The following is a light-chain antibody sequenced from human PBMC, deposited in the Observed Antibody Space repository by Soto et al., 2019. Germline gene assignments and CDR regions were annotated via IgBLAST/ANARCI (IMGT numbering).Light chain of an antibody. CDR3: QHYNSYSEA. CDR1: QTISSW. V-gene: IGKV1-5*03. CDR2: KAS. Sequence: IQITQSPSTLSGSVGDRVTITCRASQTISSWLAWYQQKPGKAPKLLIYKASTLKSGVPSRFSGSGSGTEFTLTISSLQPDDFATYYCQHYNSYSEAFGQGTKVDIX. J-gene: IGKJ1*01.